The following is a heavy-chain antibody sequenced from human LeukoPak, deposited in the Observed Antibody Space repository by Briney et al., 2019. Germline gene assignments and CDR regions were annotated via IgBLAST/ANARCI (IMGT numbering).Heavy chain of an antibody. CDR2: IKNSADTI. D-gene: IGHD4-17*01. J-gene: IGHJ4*02. Sequence: GGSLRLSCAASGFTFSDHYMSWIRQAPGKGLEWISYIKNSADTIYYADSVKGRFSISRDNARNSLYLQMNSLRAEDAAVYYCARGHYGLDYWGQGTLVTVSS. CDR1: GFTFSDHY. V-gene: IGHV3-11*01. CDR3: ARGHYGLDY.